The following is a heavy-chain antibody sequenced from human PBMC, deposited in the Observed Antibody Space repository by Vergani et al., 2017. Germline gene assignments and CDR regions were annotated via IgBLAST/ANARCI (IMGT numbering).Heavy chain of an antibody. CDR1: GFSFGSYG. Sequence: QVQLVESGGGVVQPGGSLRLSCAASGFSFGSYGMHWVRVRQAPGKGLEWLAYLRYDGTTKQYADSVKGRFNISRDNSKNMLYLQMDSLRPEDTAMFYCVKDRGASIGFDDWGQGTLGTVSS. J-gene: IGHJ4*02. V-gene: IGHV3-30*02. CDR3: VKDRGASIGFDD. CDR2: LRYDGTTK. D-gene: IGHD2-2*01.